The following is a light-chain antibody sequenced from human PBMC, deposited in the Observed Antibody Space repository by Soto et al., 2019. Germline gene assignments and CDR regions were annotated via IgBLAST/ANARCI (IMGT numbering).Light chain of an antibody. CDR3: QQFET. Sequence: ENELTQSPATLSLSPGERATLSCRPSQTVGSSFLAWYQQKRGQAPRLLIYGASNRATGIPDRFSGSGSGADFTLTINRLEPEDFAVYYCQQFETFGGGTKVDIK. V-gene: IGKV3-20*01. CDR1: QTVGSSF. J-gene: IGKJ4*01. CDR2: GAS.